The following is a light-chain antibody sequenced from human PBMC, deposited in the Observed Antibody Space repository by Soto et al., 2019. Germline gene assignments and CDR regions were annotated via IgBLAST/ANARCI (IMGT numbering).Light chain of an antibody. CDR2: TGS. CDR1: QGIKNW. J-gene: IGKJ5*01. Sequence: DIQMTQSPSSVSASVGDSVTITCRASQGIKNWLAWYQQKPGKAPNLLIYTGSSLQSGVPSRFSGSGSGTDFTLTINSLQPEEFATYDCQQAASFPITFGQVTRLEIK. V-gene: IGKV1-12*01. CDR3: QQAASFPIT.